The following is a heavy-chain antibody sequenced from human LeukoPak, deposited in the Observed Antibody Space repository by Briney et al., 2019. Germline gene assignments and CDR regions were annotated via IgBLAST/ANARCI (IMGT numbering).Heavy chain of an antibody. D-gene: IGHD4-11*01. J-gene: IGHJ6*02. CDR1: GYTFTGYY. Sequence: GASVKVSCKASGYTFTGYYMHWVRQAPGQGLEYMGWINPNNGGTNYAQKFQGRVTMTRDTSISTAYMELSRLRSDDTAVYYCAREIYSNYPDLTPTQRVYYYYGMDVWGQGTTVTVSS. V-gene: IGHV1-2*02. CDR3: AREIYSNYPDLTPTQRVYYYYGMDV. CDR2: INPNNGGT.